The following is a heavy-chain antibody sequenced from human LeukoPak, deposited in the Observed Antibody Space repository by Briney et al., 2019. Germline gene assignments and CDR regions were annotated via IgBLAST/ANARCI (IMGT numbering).Heavy chain of an antibody. D-gene: IGHD1-26*01. CDR2: INSSGDST. J-gene: IGHJ5*02. CDR1: GYSFTSYY. V-gene: IGHV1-46*01. CDR3: ARDNAVGDNAWWFDP. Sequence: ASVKVSCKASGYSFTSYYMHWVRQAPGQGLEWMGIINSSGDSTSYAQKFQGRVTMTRDMSTSTDYMELSSLRSEDTAVYYCARDNAVGDNAWWFDPWGQGTLVTVSS.